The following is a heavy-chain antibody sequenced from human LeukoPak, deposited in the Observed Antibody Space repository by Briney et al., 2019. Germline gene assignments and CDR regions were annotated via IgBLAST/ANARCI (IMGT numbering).Heavy chain of an antibody. V-gene: IGHV3-30*02. Sequence: GGSLRLSCAASGFIFSSYGIHWVRQAPGKGLEWVAFIRYDGSKKFYADSVKGRLTISRDNSKNTLDLQMNSLRAEDTAVYYCARDRRGSSWYYFDYWGQGTLVTVST. J-gene: IGHJ4*02. CDR2: IRYDGSKK. CDR3: ARDRRGSSWYYFDY. D-gene: IGHD6-13*01. CDR1: GFIFSSYG.